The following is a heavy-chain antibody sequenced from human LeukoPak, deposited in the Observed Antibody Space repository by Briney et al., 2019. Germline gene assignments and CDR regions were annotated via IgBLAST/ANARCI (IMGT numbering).Heavy chain of an antibody. CDR2: IYYSGST. CDR3: ARAYGGNSALNY. Sequence: SETLSLTCTVSGGSISSYYWSWLRQPPGKGLEWIGYIYYSGSTNYNPSLKSRVTISVDTSKNQFSLKLSSVTAADTAVYYCARAYGGNSALNYWGQGTLVTVSS. J-gene: IGHJ4*02. V-gene: IGHV4-59*01. D-gene: IGHD4-17*01. CDR1: GGSISSYY.